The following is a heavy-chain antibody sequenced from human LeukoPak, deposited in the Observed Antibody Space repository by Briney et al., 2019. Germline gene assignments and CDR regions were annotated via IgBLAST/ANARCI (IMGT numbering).Heavy chain of an antibody. CDR1: GFTFSTYW. CDR3: AGNLVAAAPGDA. CDR2: ISPDGGVQ. J-gene: IGHJ5*02. Sequence: PGGSLRLSCAASGFTFSTYWMTWVRQAPGKGLEWVANISPDGGVQSYVDSVKSRFSISRDNAKNSLYLQMHSLRAEDTAVYYCAGNLVAAAPGDAWGQGTLVTVSS. V-gene: IGHV3-7*01. D-gene: IGHD2-2*01.